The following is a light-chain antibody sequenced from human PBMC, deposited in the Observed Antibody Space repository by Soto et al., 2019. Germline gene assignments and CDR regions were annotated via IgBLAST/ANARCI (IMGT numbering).Light chain of an antibody. V-gene: IGKV3D-15*01. J-gene: IGKJ1*01. CDR1: QSINSD. Sequence: SPAALSVSPGETTRVSCRASQSINSDVAWYQQKVGQTPRLLIHGASTRATGIAARFSGSGSGTEFTLTISSLQSEDFVLYYSQLYTNLRRTFAQGTKVDI. CDR3: QLYTNLRRT. CDR2: GAS.